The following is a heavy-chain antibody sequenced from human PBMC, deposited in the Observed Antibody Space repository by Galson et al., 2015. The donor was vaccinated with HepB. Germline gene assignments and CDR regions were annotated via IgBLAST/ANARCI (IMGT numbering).Heavy chain of an antibody. CDR2: ISSSGSTI. D-gene: IGHD6-19*01. V-gene: IGHV3-48*03. CDR1: GFTFSSYE. Sequence: SLRLSCAASGFTFSSYEMNWVRQAPGKGLEWVSYISSSGSTIYYADSVKGRFTISRDNAKNSLYLQMNSLRAEDTAVYYCARGCSSGCDDGPSWGQGTLVTVSS. J-gene: IGHJ4*02. CDR3: ARGCSSGCDDGPS.